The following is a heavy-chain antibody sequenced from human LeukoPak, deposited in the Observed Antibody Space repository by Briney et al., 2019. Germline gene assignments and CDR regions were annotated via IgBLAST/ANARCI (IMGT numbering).Heavy chain of an antibody. CDR1: GGSISSYY. CDR3: ARDRHSYYGSGSWNYYYYYMDV. J-gene: IGHJ6*03. Sequence: PSETLSLTCTVSGGSISSYYWSWIRQPPGKGLEWIGYIYYSGSTNYNPSLKSRVTISVDTSKNQFSLKLISVTAADTAVYYCARDRHSYYGSGSWNYYYYYMDVWGKGTTVTISS. V-gene: IGHV4-59*01. CDR2: IYYSGST. D-gene: IGHD3-10*01.